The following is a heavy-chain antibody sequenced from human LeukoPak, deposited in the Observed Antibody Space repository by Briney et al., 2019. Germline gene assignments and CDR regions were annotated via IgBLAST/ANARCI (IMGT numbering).Heavy chain of an antibody. CDR2: ISYDGSNK. V-gene: IGHV3-30*18. Sequence: PGGSLRLSCAASGFTFSSYGMHWVRQAPGKGLEWVAVISYDGSNKYYADSVKGRFTISRDNSKSTLYLQMNSLRAEDTAVYYCAKDRSRRLQAAAGLLDPWGQGTLVTVSS. CDR1: GFTFSSYG. J-gene: IGHJ5*02. CDR3: AKDRSRRLQAAAGLLDP. D-gene: IGHD6-13*01.